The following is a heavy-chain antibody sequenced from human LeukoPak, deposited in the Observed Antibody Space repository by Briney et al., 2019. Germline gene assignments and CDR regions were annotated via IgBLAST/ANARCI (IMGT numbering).Heavy chain of an antibody. V-gene: IGHV3-48*01. CDR1: GFTFTSYS. D-gene: IGHD2-15*01. CDR3: ARGLNCSGGSCYFDY. J-gene: IGHJ4*02. CDR2: ISSSSSTI. Sequence: GGSLRLSCAASGFTFTSYSMNWVRQAPGKGLEWVSYISSSSSTIYYADSVKGRFTISRDNAKKSLYLQMNSLRAEDTAVYYCARGLNCSGGSCYFDYWGQGTLDTVSS.